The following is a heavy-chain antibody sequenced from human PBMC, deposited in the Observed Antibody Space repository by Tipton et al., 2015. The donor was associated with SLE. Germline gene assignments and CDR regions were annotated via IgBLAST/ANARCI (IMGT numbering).Heavy chain of an antibody. J-gene: IGHJ4*02. CDR1: GFTFSSYA. CDR2: ISSSSSTI. CDR3: ARDASERSKNDFWSGYLDY. V-gene: IGHV3-48*04. Sequence: SLRLSCEASGFTFSSYAMSWVRQAPGKGLEWVSYISSSSSTIYYADSVKGRFTISRDSAKNSVYLQLNSLRAEDTAVYFCARDASERSKNDFWSGYLDYWGQGTLVTVSS. D-gene: IGHD3-3*01.